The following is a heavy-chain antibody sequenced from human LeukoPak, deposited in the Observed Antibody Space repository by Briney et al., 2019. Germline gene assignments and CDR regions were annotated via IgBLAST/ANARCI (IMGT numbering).Heavy chain of an antibody. Sequence: SETLSLTCTVSGASVSDYSWTWIRQPPGKGLEWIGYIHYSGSTNYNASLKRRLAISVDTSKNQISMKLTSVTAADTAVYYCATYSDSDYTVFDSRGQGTLVSVSS. CDR1: GASVSDYS. V-gene: IGHV4-59*02. J-gene: IGHJ4*02. CDR2: IHYSGST. D-gene: IGHD1-26*01. CDR3: ATYSDSDYTVFDS.